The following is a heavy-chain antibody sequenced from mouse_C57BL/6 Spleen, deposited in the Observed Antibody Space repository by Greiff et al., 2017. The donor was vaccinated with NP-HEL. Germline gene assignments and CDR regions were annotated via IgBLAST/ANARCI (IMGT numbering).Heavy chain of an antibody. J-gene: IGHJ2*01. CDR3: ARYPSYYSNAFDY. D-gene: IGHD2-5*01. V-gene: IGHV1-64*01. CDR1: GYTFTSYW. CDR2: IHPNSGST. Sequence: VQLQQPGAELVKPGASVKLSCKASGYTFTSYWMHWVKQRPGQGLEWIGMIHPNSGSTNYNEKFKSKATLTVDKSSSTAYMQLSSLTSEDSAVYYCARYPSYYSNAFDYWGQGTTPTVSS.